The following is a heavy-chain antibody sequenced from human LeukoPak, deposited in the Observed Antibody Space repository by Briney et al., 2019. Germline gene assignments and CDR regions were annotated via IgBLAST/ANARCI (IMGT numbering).Heavy chain of an antibody. CDR1: GYTFTSYG. Sequence: ASVKVSCKASGYTFTSYGISWVRQAPGQGLEWMGWISAYNGNTNYAQKLQGRVTMTTDTSTSTAYMELRSLRSDDTAVYYCARDNAIAVAGTPFDYWGQGTLVTVSS. CDR2: ISAYNGNT. CDR3: ARDNAIAVAGTPFDY. J-gene: IGHJ4*02. V-gene: IGHV1-18*01. D-gene: IGHD6-19*01.